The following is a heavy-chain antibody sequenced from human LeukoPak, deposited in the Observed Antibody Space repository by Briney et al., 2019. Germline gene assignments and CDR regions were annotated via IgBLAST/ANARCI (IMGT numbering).Heavy chain of an antibody. CDR3: ARGNGWYGTRGSDAFDI. J-gene: IGHJ3*02. CDR2: INPNSGAT. D-gene: IGHD1-14*01. Sequence: ASVKVSCKASGNTFTGYYMHWVRQAPGQGLEWMGWINPNSGATNYAQKFQGRVAMTRDTSISTAYMELSRLRSDDTAVYFCARGNGWYGTRGSDAFDIWGQGTMVTVSS. V-gene: IGHV1-2*02. CDR1: GNTFTGYY.